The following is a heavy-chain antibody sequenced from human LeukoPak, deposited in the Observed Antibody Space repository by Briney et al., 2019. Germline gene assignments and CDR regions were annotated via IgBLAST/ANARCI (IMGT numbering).Heavy chain of an antibody. D-gene: IGHD3-3*01. CDR1: GYTFTGYY. Sequence: ASVKVSCKASGYTFTGYYMHWVRQAPGQGLEWMGWINPNSGGTNYAQKFQGRVTMTRDTSISTAYMELSRLRSDDTAVYYCARDRDFWSGYLDYWGQGTLVTVSS. CDR2: INPNSGGT. J-gene: IGHJ4*02. CDR3: ARDRDFWSGYLDY. V-gene: IGHV1-2*02.